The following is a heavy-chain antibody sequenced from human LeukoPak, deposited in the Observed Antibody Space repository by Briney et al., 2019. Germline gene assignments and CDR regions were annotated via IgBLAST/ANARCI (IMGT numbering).Heavy chain of an antibody. CDR2: IKQDGSQK. CDR3: AKDRRRDDVLTGSFSD. J-gene: IGHJ4*02. V-gene: IGHV3-7*01. Sequence: GGSLRLSCAASEFTFASYWMSWVRQPPGKGLEWVANIKQDGSQKYYVDSLKGRFTISRDNAKNSLYLQMNSLRAEDTAVYNCAKDRRRDDVLTGSFSDWGQGTLVTVSS. CDR1: EFTFASYW. D-gene: IGHD3-9*01.